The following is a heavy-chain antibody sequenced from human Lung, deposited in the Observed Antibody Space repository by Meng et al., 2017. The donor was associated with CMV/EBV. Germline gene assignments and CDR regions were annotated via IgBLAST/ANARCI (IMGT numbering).Heavy chain of an antibody. J-gene: IGHJ3*02. CDR3: AGPDHMGASPQEPFAI. V-gene: IGHV4-59*13. CDR1: GGSISTNY. D-gene: IGHD1-26*01. CDR2: ISYTEYT. Sequence: SXTXSLXXTVPGGSISTNYWSWVRKPPGGGLEDMGHISYTEYTHYKHSLKSRVTISMDTSTNQFSLKLNSVTTTGTAMYYCAGPDHMGASPQEPFAIWGRETMLTVS.